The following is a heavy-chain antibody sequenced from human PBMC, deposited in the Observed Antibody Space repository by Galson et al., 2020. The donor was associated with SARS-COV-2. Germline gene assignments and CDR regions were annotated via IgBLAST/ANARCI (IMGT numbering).Heavy chain of an antibody. J-gene: IGHJ6*03. Sequence: ASVKVSCKASGYTFTSYGISWVRQAPGQGLEWMGWISAYNGNTNYAQTPQGRVTMTTDTSTSTAYVELRSLRSDDTAVYYCARQLLIYYYYYMDVWGKGTTVTVSS. CDR3: ARQLLIYYYYYMDV. CDR2: ISAYNGNT. V-gene: IGHV1-18*01. CDR1: GYTFTSYG. D-gene: IGHD2-2*01.